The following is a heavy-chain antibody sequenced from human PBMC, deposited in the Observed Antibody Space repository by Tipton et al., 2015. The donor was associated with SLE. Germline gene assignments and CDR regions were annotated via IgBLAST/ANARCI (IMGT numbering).Heavy chain of an antibody. CDR1: GDTLSNSI. Sequence: SLRLSCVISGDTLSNSIMNWVRQAPGKGLEWVASISVRSTYIYYGDSVKGRFTISGDNAKNCLYLQMDSLRADDTAVYYCARDYQVSAAEAFDIWGQGTMVTVSS. CDR2: ISVRSTYI. J-gene: IGHJ3*02. D-gene: IGHD6-13*01. V-gene: IGHV3-21*03. CDR3: ARDYQVSAAEAFDI.